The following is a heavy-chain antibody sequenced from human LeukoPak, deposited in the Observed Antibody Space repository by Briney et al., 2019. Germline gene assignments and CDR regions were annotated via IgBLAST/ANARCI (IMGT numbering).Heavy chain of an antibody. CDR3: VRDHLWAFDL. D-gene: IGHD2/OR15-2a*01. Sequence: GGSPRLSCAASGFTFSAYSMNWVRQTPGKGLEWVSFILNGDTVSYADPVKGRFTISRDNSKNSLYLQMNSLRAEDTAVYFCVRDHLWAFDLWGQGTLVTVAS. J-gene: IGHJ5*02. V-gene: IGHV3-69-1*01. CDR1: GFTFSAYS. CDR2: ILNGDTV.